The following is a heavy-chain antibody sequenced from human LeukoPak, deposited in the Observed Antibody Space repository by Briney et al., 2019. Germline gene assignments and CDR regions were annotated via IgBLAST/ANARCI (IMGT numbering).Heavy chain of an antibody. D-gene: IGHD7-27*01. CDR2: IKQDGSEK. V-gene: IGHV3-7*01. Sequence: QPGGSLRLSCAASGFTFSSYWMSWVRQAPGKGLEWVANIKQDGSEKYYVDSVKGRFTISRDNAKNSLYLQMNSLRAEDTAVYYCARDRAGDRLGYFDWWGQGTLVTVSS. CDR3: ARDRAGDRLGYFDW. J-gene: IGHJ4*02. CDR1: GFTFSSYW.